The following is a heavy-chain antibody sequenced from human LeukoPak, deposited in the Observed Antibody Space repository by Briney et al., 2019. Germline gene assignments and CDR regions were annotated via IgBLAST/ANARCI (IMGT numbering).Heavy chain of an antibody. CDR2: ISSSGTYI. CDR1: GFTFSSYS. V-gene: IGHV3-21*01. Sequence: GGSLRLSCAASGFTFSSYSMNWVRQAPGKGLEWVSSISSSGTYIYYADSVKGRITISRDNAKNSLHLQMNSLRAEDTAIYYCARLNYDFWTGYRTMEYYYYYMDVWGKGTTVTVPS. J-gene: IGHJ6*03. D-gene: IGHD3-3*01. CDR3: ARLNYDFWTGYRTMEYYYYYMDV.